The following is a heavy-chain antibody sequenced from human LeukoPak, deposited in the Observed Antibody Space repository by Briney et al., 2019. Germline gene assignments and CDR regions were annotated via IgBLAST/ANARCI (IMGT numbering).Heavy chain of an antibody. CDR3: ARESGSPGIEVDY. CDR2: ISSSGSTI. D-gene: IGHD1-26*01. CDR1: GFTFSSYE. J-gene: IGHJ4*02. V-gene: IGHV3-48*03. Sequence: GGSLRLSCAASGFTFSSYEMNWVRQAPGKGLEWVSYISSSGSTIYYADSVKGRFTISRDNAKNSLYLQMNSLRAEDTAVYYCARESGSPGIEVDYWGQGTLVTVSS.